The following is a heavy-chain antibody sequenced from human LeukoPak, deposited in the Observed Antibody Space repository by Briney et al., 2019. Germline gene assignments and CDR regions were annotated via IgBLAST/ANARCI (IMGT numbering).Heavy chain of an antibody. CDR2: IYSGGST. V-gene: IGHV3-66*02. CDR1: VFTVSSNY. CDR3: ARDLLDYYDSSGYYPGGFDY. Sequence: GGSLRLSCAASVFTVSSNYMSWVRQAPGKGLEWVSVIYSGGSTYYADSVKGRFTISRDNSKNTLYLQMNSLRAEDTAVYYCARDLLDYYDSSGYYPGGFDYWGQGTLVTVSS. J-gene: IGHJ4*02. D-gene: IGHD3-22*01.